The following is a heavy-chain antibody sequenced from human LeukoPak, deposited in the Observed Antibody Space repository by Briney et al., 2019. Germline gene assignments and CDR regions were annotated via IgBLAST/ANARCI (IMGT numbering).Heavy chain of an antibody. J-gene: IGHJ4*02. CDR2: MYYSGSTNSGST. CDR1: GGSIINYY. D-gene: IGHD3-22*01. Sequence: PSETLSLTCTVSGGSIINYYWSWIRQPPGKGLEWIGHMYYSGSTNSGSTNYNPSLKSRVTISVDTSKNQFSLKLSSVTAADTAVYYCARDAPSIDSSGYYFDYWGQGTLVTVSS. CDR3: ARDAPSIDSSGYYFDY. V-gene: IGHV4-59*12.